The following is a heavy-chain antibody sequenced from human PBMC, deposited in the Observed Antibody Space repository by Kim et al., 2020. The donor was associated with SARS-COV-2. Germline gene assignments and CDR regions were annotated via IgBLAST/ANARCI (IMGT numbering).Heavy chain of an antibody. CDR3: AADPWYSSSWRQTTSFDP. V-gene: IGHV1-58*02. D-gene: IGHD6-13*01. J-gene: IGHJ5*02. Sequence: SVKVSCKASGFTFTDSAMQWVRQARGQRLEWIGWIVVGSGNTNYAQKFQERVTITRDMSTSTAYMELSSLRSEDTAVYYCAADPWYSSSWRQTTSFDPWGQGTLVTVSS. CDR2: IVVGSGNT. CDR1: GFTFTDSA.